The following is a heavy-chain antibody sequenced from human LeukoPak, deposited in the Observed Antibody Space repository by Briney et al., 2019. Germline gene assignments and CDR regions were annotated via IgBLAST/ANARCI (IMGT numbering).Heavy chain of an antibody. CDR1: GGTFSSYA. V-gene: IGHV1-69*04. D-gene: IGHD3-10*01. CDR2: IIPILGIA. Sequence: GASVKVSCKASGGTFSSYAISWVRQAPGQGLEWMGRIIPILGIANYAQKFQGRVTMTEDTSTDTAYMELSSLRSEDTAVYYCATDSFSMVRGVIPMDVWGQGTTVTVSS. J-gene: IGHJ6*02. CDR3: ATDSFSMVRGVIPMDV.